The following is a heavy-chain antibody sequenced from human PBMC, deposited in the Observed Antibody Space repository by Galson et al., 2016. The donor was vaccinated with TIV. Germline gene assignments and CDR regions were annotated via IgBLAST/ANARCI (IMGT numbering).Heavy chain of an antibody. D-gene: IGHD4/OR15-4a*01. CDR1: GFTFNKYW. CDR2: IKQDGSEK. Sequence: SLRLSCAASGFTFNKYWMIWVRQAPGKGLEWVAKIKQDGSEKEYVDSLKGRFTISRDNARNSLYLQMNGLRVEDTAVYFCARDSTEYGGYVGFWGQGTLVTVS. J-gene: IGHJ4*02. CDR3: ARDSTEYGGYVGF. V-gene: IGHV3-7*01.